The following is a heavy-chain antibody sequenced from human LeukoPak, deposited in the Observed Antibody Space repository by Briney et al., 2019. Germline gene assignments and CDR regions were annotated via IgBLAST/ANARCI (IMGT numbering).Heavy chain of an antibody. V-gene: IGHV4-59*01. J-gene: IGHJ6*03. Sequence: SETLSLTCNASGGSISSYYWSWIRKPPGKGLEWIGYIYYSGSTNYNPSLKGRVTISVDTSKNQFSLKLSSVTAADTAIYYCARGDYYYYYYMDVWGKGTTVTVSS. CDR3: ARGDYYYYYYMDV. CDR1: GGSISSYY. CDR2: IYYSGST.